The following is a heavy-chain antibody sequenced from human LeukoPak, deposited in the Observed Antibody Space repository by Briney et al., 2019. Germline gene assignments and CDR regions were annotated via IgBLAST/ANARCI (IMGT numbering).Heavy chain of an antibody. J-gene: IGHJ3*02. Sequence: PTGGSLRLSCAASGFTFSSYGMHWVRQAPGKGLEWVAVISYDGSNKYYADSVKGRFTISRDTSNNTLYLQMNSLRAEDAAVYYCAKILTGVSTGDAFDIWGQGTLVTVSS. CDR1: GFTFSSYG. CDR3: AKILTGVSTGDAFDI. CDR2: ISYDGSNK. D-gene: IGHD5/OR15-5a*01. V-gene: IGHV3-30*18.